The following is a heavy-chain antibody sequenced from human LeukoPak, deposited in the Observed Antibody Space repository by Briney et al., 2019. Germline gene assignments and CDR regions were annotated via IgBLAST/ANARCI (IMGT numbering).Heavy chain of an antibody. CDR3: ARGAREGHNW. Sequence: GGSLRLSCEASGFTFSSYCMSWVRQAPGKGLEWVANMCQDGSEKYCEDTMKGRFTISRDNAKDSLYLQMNSLRAEDTAVYYCARGAREGHNWWGQGTLVTVSS. V-gene: IGHV3-7*04. CDR1: GFTFSSYC. J-gene: IGHJ4*02. D-gene: IGHD5-24*01. CDR2: MCQDGSEK.